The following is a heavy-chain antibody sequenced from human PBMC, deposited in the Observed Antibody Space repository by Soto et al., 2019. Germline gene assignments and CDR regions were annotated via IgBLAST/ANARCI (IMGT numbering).Heavy chain of an antibody. D-gene: IGHD5-18*01. CDR1: GLTFSSYW. V-gene: IGHV3-74*01. Sequence: GGSLRLSCAASGLTFSSYWMHWVRQAPGKGLVWVSHINSAGSSTSYADSVKGRFTISRDNAKNTLYLQMNSLRAEDTAVYYCARDTITAMVTSSYYYGMDVWGQGTTVTVSS. CDR3: ARDTITAMVTSSYYYGMDV. CDR2: INSAGSST. J-gene: IGHJ6*02.